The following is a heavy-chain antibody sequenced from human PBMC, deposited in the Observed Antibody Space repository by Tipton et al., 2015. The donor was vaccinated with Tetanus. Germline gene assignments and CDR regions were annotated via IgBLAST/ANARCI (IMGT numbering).Heavy chain of an antibody. Sequence: TLSLTCNVTGALLTTGGYSWGWIRQPLGQGLEWIGYIYQTGSTYFNPSLSSRLTMSFKVSKNQFSLKLTSVTAADTAVYYCARDLGTSGFHWGQGTLVTVSS. J-gene: IGHJ4*02. V-gene: IGHV4-30-2*01. D-gene: IGHD1-7*01. CDR2: IYQTGST. CDR3: ARDLGTSGFH. CDR1: GALLTTGGYS.